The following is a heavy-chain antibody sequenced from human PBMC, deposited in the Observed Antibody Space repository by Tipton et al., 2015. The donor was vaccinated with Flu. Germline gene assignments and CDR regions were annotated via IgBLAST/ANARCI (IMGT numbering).Heavy chain of an antibody. V-gene: IGHV3-53*04. CDR3: ARDLRGDSSGYYPGYFDY. Sequence: SLRLSCAASGFTVSSNYMSWVRQAPGKGLEWVSVIYSGGSTYYADSVKGRFTISRHNSKNTLYLQMNSLRAEDTAVYYCARDLRGDSSGYYPGYFDYWGQGTLVTVSS. D-gene: IGHD3-22*01. CDR2: IYSGGST. J-gene: IGHJ4*02. CDR1: GFTVSSNY.